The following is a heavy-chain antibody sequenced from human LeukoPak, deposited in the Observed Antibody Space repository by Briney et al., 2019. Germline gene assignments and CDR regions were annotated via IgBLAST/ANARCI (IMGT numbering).Heavy chain of an antibody. J-gene: IGHJ3*02. D-gene: IGHD2-21*02. CDR3: ARVFGDCGGAAFDI. V-gene: IGHV3-66*01. CDR1: GFTVSSNY. CDR2: IYSGGST. Sequence: PGGSLRLSCAASGFTVSSNYMSWVRQAPGKGLEWVSVIYSGGSTYYADSVKGRFTISRDNSKNTLYLQMNSLRAEDTAVYYCARVFGDCGGAAFDIWGQGTMVTVSS.